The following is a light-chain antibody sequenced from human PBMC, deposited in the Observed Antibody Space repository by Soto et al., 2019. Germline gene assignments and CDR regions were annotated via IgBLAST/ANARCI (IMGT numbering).Light chain of an antibody. CDR2: EVS. V-gene: IGLV2-14*03. Sequence: QSVLTQPASVSGSPGQSITISCTGTSSDVGGYNYVSWYQQHPGKGPKLMIYEVSNRPSGVSNRFSGSKSGNTATLTISGLQAEDEADYYCSSYTSTTTRVFGTGT. CDR3: SSYTSTTTRV. CDR1: SSDVGGYNY. J-gene: IGLJ1*01.